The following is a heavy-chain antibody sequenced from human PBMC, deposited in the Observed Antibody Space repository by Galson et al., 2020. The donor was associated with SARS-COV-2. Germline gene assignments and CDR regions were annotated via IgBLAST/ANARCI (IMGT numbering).Heavy chain of an antibody. CDR2: IYHSGST. D-gene: IGHD3-10*01. CDR1: GYSISSGYY. J-gene: IGHJ4*02. Sequence: SETLSLTCTVSGYSISSGYYWGWIRQPPGKGLEWIGSIYHSGSTYYNPSLKSRVTISVDTSKNQFSLKLSSVTAADTAVYYCARDHKFGLWFGELYYFDYWGQGTLVTVSS. CDR3: ARDHKFGLWFGELYYFDY. V-gene: IGHV4-38-2*02.